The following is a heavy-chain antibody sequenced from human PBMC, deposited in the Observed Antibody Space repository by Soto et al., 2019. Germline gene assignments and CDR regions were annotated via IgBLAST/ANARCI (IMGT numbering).Heavy chain of an antibody. D-gene: IGHD3-9*01. CDR3: ARDAYYDILTGYPRYYFDY. J-gene: IGHJ4*02. V-gene: IGHV3-33*01. Sequence: PGGSLRLSCAASGFTFSSYGMHWVRQAPGKGLEWVAVIWYDGSNKYYADSVKGRFTISRDNSKNTLYLQMNSLRAEDTAVYYCARDAYYDILTGYPRYYFDYWGQGTLVTVSS. CDR2: IWYDGSNK. CDR1: GFTFSSYG.